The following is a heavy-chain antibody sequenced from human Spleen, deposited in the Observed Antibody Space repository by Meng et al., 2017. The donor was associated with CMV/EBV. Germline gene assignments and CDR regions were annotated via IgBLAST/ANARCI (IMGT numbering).Heavy chain of an antibody. Sequence: SGFTFSSYAMHWVRQAPGKWLEWVAVISYDGSNKYYADSVKGRFTISRDNSKNTLYLQMNSLRAEDTAVYYCARDPRQWLVPGYFDYWGQGTLVTVSS. D-gene: IGHD6-19*01. CDR3: ARDPRQWLVPGYFDY. CDR2: ISYDGSNK. CDR1: GFTFSSYA. J-gene: IGHJ4*02. V-gene: IGHV3-30*04.